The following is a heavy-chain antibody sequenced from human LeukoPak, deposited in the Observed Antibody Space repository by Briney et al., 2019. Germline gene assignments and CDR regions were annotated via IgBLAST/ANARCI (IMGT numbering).Heavy chain of an antibody. Sequence: PGGSLRLSFAAPGITFSVYGMHWFRQAPGRGLDWVPVITFDGHNKFYPDSVKGRFTVSRDNSKNTLYLQMNSLRAEDTAVYYCAKVWSPSGWFRGYFDYWGQGTLVTVSS. CDR3: AKVWSPSGWFRGYFDY. J-gene: IGHJ4*02. V-gene: IGHV3-30*18. CDR1: GITFSVYG. CDR2: ITFDGHNK. D-gene: IGHD6-19*01.